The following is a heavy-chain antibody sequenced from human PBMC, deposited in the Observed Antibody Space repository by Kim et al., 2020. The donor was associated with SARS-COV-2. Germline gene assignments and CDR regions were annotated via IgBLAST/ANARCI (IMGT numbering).Heavy chain of an antibody. J-gene: IGHJ1*01. V-gene: IGHV4-34*01. CDR2: INDSGKS. CDR1: GASLSDFQ. Sequence: SETLSLTCAVYGASLSDFQWTWIRQTPGKGLEWIGEINDSGKSDYNPSLRSRISMSIDTSKKQFSLKLSSVTAADTAIYYCAAGAPGHWGQGTLFTVSP. CDR3: AAGAPGH.